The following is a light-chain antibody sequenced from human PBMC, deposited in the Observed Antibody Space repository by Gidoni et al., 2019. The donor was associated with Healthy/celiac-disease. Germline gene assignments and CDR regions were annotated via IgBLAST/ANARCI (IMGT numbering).Light chain of an antibody. CDR2: AAS. CDR1: QSISSY. V-gene: IGKV1-39*01. Sequence: DIQMTQSPSSLSASVGDRVTITCRASQSISSYLNWYQQKPGKAPKLLIYAASSLQSGVPSRFSGSGSGTDFTLTISSLKPEDFATYYGQQSYSTPGYTFGQGTKLEIK. CDR3: QQSYSTPGYT. J-gene: IGKJ2*01.